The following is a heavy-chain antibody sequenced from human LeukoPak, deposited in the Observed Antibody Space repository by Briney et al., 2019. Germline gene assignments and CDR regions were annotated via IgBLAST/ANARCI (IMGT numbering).Heavy chain of an antibody. J-gene: IGHJ3*02. Sequence: SQTLSLTCTVSGGSISSGSYYWSWIRQPAGKGLEWIGRIYTSGSTNYNPSLKSRVTISVDTSKNQFSLKLSSVTAADTAVYYCARGSITMVRGVMPVGAFDIWGQGTMVTVSS. CDR3: ARGSITMVRGVMPVGAFDI. CDR2: IYTSGST. CDR1: GGSISSGSYY. V-gene: IGHV4-61*02. D-gene: IGHD3-10*01.